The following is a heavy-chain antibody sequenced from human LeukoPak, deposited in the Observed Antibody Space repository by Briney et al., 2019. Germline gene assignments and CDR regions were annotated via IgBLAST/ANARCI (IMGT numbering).Heavy chain of an antibody. CDR1: GYTFTSYY. D-gene: IGHD3-22*01. CDR2: INPSGGST. Sequence: ASVKVSCKASGYTFTSYYMHWVRQAPGQGLEWMGIINPSGGSTSYAQKFQGRVTMTRDTSTSTVYMELSSLRSEDTAVYYCARDRSPYYYDSSGYCHCWGQGTLVTVSS. V-gene: IGHV1-46*01. CDR3: ARDRSPYYYDSSGYCHC. J-gene: IGHJ4*02.